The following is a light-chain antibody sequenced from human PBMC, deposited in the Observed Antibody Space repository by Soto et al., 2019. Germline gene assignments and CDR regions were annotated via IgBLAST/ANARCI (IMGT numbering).Light chain of an antibody. V-gene: IGKV1-33*01. CDR1: QSISNS. CDR3: QQYDTSPLT. CDR2: WAS. J-gene: IGKJ4*01. Sequence: DIQMTQSPSSLSASVGVRVTITCRASQSISNSLNWYQQKPGKAPKLLINWASTRESGVPDRFSGSGSGTDFTLTINNLQAEDVAVYYCQQYDTSPLTFGGGTKVDIK.